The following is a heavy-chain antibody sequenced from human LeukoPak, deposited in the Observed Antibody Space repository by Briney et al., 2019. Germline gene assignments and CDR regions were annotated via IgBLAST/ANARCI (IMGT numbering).Heavy chain of an antibody. V-gene: IGHV4-59*10. J-gene: IGHJ4*02. D-gene: IGHD1-26*01. Sequence: SETLSLTCAVYGGSFSGYYWSWIRQPAGKGLEWIGRIYTSGSTNYNPSLKSRVTMSVDTSKNQFSLKLSSVTAADTAVYYCARAGYSGSYYYFDYWGQGTLVTVSS. CDR3: ARAGYSGSYYYFDY. CDR1: GGSFSGYY. CDR2: IYTSGST.